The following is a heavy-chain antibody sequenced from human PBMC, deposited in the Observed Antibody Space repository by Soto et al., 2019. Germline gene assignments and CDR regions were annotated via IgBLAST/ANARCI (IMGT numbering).Heavy chain of an antibody. V-gene: IGHV1-2*02. Sequence: ASVKVSCKASGYTFTGYYMHWVRQAPGQGLEWMGWINPNSGGTNYAQKFQGRVTMTRDTSISTAYMELSRPRSDDTAVYYCARDVGYCTNGVCFNPKNWFDPWGQGTLVTVSS. J-gene: IGHJ5*02. D-gene: IGHD2-8*01. CDR2: INPNSGGT. CDR3: ARDVGYCTNGVCFNPKNWFDP. CDR1: GYTFTGYY.